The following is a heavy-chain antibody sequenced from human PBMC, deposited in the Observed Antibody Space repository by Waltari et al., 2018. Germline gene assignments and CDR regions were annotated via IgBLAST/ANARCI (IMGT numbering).Heavy chain of an antibody. CDR1: GGSISSYY. V-gene: IGHV4-4*07. D-gene: IGHD3-22*01. Sequence: QVQLQESVPGLVKPSETLSLTCRVSGGSISSYYWRWIRQSAGKGLEWIGRINTSGSTNYNPSLKSRVTMSVDTSKNQFSLKLTAVTAADTAVYYCARGITVMVADYYFYYMDVWGKGTTVTISS. CDR3: ARGITVMVADYYFYYMDV. CDR2: INTSGST. J-gene: IGHJ6*03.